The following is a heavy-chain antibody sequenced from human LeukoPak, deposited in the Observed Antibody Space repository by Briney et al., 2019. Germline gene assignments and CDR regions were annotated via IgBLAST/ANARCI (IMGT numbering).Heavy chain of an antibody. CDR1: GFTFSSYW. CDR2: IKSDGST. V-gene: IGHV3-74*01. CDR3: ARAPSEIGGYYPEYFRH. D-gene: IGHD3-22*01. Sequence: GGSLRLSCAASGFTFSSYWMHWVRQAPGKGLVWASRIKSDGSTNYADSVKGRFTISRDNAKNTVSLQMNSLRAEDTGVYYCARAPSEIGGYYPEYFRHWGQGTLVTVSS. J-gene: IGHJ1*01.